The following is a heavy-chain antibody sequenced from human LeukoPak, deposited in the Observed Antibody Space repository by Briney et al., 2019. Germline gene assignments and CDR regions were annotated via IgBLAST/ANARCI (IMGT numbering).Heavy chain of an antibody. CDR2: IYSDGSA. J-gene: IGHJ6*03. CDR3: AKDDSPFSDYMDV. CDR1: GFTVSSNY. Sequence: GGSLRLSCAVSGFTVSSNYMSWVRQAPGKGLDWVSVIYSDGSAYYSDSVKGRFTISRDNSKNTLYLQMNSLRAGDTAVYYCAKDDSPFSDYMDVWGKGTTVTISS. D-gene: IGHD3-10*01. V-gene: IGHV3-53*05.